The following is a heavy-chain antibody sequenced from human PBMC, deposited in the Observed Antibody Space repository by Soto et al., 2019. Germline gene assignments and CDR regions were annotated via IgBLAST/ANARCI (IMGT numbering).Heavy chain of an antibody. CDR2: IYSGGST. Sequence: GGSLRLSCAASGFTVSSNYMSWVRQAPGKGLEWVSVIYSGGSTYYADSVKGRFTISRDNSENTLYPQMNSLRAEDTAVYYCARSPAAAATYYFDYWGQGTLVTVSS. CDR1: GFTVSSNY. J-gene: IGHJ4*02. D-gene: IGHD6-13*01. CDR3: ARSPAAAATYYFDY. V-gene: IGHV3-53*01.